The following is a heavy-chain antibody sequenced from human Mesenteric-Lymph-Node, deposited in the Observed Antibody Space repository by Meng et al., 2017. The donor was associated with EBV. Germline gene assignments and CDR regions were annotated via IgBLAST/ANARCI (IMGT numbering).Heavy chain of an antibody. Sequence: QVPLVQSGAEVKKPGASVKVSCKASGYTFSNYGFSWVRQAPGQGLEWMGWISAYSGDKKSTQKFQGKLTMTTDTSTSTAYMELKSLTSDDTAVYYCVRDDYYYGSGTYYTFFEYWGQGTLVTVSS. CDR2: ISAYSGDK. D-gene: IGHD3-10*01. CDR3: VRDDYYYGSGTYYTFFEY. CDR1: GYTFSNYG. V-gene: IGHV1-18*01. J-gene: IGHJ4*02.